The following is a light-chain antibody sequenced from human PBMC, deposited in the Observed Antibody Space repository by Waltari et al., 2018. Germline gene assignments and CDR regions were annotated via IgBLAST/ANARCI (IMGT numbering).Light chain of an antibody. J-gene: IGLJ2*01. Sequence: SYVLTQPPSLSVAPGQTARITCGGNTIGGKSVHWYQQKPGQAPRLVIYYDTDRPSGIPDRFSGSNSGNTATLTINRVEAGDEADYYCEVWDGAGHVVFGGGTQLTVL. V-gene: IGLV3-21*04. CDR2: YDT. CDR1: TIGGKS. CDR3: EVWDGAGHVV.